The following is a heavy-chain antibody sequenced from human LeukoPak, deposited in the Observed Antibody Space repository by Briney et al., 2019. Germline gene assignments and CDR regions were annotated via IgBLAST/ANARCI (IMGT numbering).Heavy chain of an antibody. CDR2: IYYSGST. V-gene: IGHV4-59*01. CDR3: AAFRGSYYRWFDP. Sequence: SETLSLTCTVSGGSISSYYWSWIRQPPGKGLEWIGYIYYSGSTNYNPSLKSRVTISVDTSKNQFSLKLSSVTAADTAVYYCAAFRGSYYRWFDPWGQGTLVTVSS. CDR1: GGSISSYY. J-gene: IGHJ5*02. D-gene: IGHD1-26*01.